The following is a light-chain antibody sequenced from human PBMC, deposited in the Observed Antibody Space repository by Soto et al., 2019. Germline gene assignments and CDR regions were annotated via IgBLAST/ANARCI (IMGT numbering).Light chain of an antibody. CDR3: CSYAGSSTLV. J-gene: IGLJ2*01. V-gene: IGLV2-23*01. Sequence: QSALTQPASVSGSPGQSITISCTGTSSDVGSYKFVSWYQQHPVKAPKLMICEGSKRPSGVSNRFSGSKSGNTASLTISGLQAEDEADYYCCSYAGSSTLVFGGGTKVTVL. CDR2: EGS. CDR1: SSDVGSYKF.